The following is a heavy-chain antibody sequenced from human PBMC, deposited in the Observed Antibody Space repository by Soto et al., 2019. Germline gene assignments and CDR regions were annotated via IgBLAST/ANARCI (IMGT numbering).Heavy chain of an antibody. CDR3: ARIYCSSTSCYYGWFDP. CDR2: MNPNSGTT. J-gene: IGHJ5*02. D-gene: IGHD2-2*01. CDR1: GYTFSTYE. Sequence: GASVKVSCKASGYTFSTYEINCVRQATGQGLGWKEWMNPNSGTTGYGQKFQGRVTMTRNTSISTAYMELSRLRSDDTAAYYCARIYCSSTSCYYGWFDPWGQGTLVTVSS. V-gene: IGHV1-8*02.